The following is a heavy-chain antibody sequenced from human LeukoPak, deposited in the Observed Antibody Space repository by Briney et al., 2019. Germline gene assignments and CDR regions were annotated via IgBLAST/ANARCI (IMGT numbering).Heavy chain of an antibody. Sequence: SETLSLTCTVSGGSISGDYWTWIRQPPGKGLEWIGYIYYSGSTNYNPSLKSRVTISVDTSKNQFSLKLSSVTAADTAVYYCARDGRGYSSGPAVGYFDYWGQGTLVTVSS. CDR1: GGSISGDY. J-gene: IGHJ4*02. D-gene: IGHD6-19*01. CDR3: ARDGRGYSSGPAVGYFDY. V-gene: IGHV4-59*01. CDR2: IYYSGST.